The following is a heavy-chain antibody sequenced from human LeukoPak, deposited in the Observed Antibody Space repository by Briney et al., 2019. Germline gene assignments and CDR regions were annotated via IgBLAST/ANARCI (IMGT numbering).Heavy chain of an antibody. CDR1: GFTFSSYA. CDR3: ARGVDTAMVDY. J-gene: IGHJ4*02. D-gene: IGHD5-18*01. CDR2: ISYDGSNK. V-gene: IGHV3-30*14. Sequence: HPGRSLRLSCAASGFTFSSYAMHWVRQAPGKGLEWVAVISYDGSNKYYADSVKGRFTISRDNSKNTLYLQMNSLRAEDTAVYYCARGVDTAMVDYWGQGTLVTVSS.